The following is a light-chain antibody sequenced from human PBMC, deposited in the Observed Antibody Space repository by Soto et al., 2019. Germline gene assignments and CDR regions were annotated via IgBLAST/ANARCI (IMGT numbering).Light chain of an antibody. CDR3: SSFTSSSTLDV. CDR2: EAS. J-gene: IGLJ1*01. V-gene: IGLV2-14*02. Sequence: QSALTQPASVSGSPGQSITISCTGTSSDVGSHNLVSWYQQFPGKAPKLIIFEASKRPSGVSNRFSGSKSGSTASLTISGLQAEDEADYYCSSFTSSSTLDVFGTGTKVTVL. CDR1: SSDVGSHNL.